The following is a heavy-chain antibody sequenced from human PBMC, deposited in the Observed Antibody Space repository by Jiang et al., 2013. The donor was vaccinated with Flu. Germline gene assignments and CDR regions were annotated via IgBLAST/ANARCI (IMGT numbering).Heavy chain of an antibody. V-gene: IGHV5-51*01. CDR1: GYGFTSYW. Sequence: GAEVKKPGESLKISCKASGYGFTSYWIGWVRQMSGKGLEWMGFIYPGDYETRYSASFQGQVTISADKSVTTVYLEWSSLKASDTAMYYCARHAFGQPPAWGQGTLVTVSS. D-gene: IGHD3-10*01. CDR2: IYPGDYET. CDR3: ARHAFGQPPA. J-gene: IGHJ4*02.